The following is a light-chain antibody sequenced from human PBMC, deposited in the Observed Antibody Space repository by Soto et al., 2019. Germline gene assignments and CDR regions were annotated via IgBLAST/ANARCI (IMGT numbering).Light chain of an antibody. Sequence: EIVMTQSPATLSVSPGERVTLSCRASQSVFSSRAWYQQKPGQAPRLLIYGGATRATGIQARFSGSGSETEFTLTISSLQSEDFAVYYCQQYHSWPAFGRGTKVEIK. CDR1: QSVFSS. CDR2: GGA. J-gene: IGKJ4*02. CDR3: QQYHSWPA. V-gene: IGKV3-15*01.